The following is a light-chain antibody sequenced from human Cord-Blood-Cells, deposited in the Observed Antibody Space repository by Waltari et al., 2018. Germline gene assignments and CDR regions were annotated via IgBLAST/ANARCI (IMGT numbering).Light chain of an antibody. V-gene: IGKV1-39*01. CDR3: QQSYSTALPLPMYT. CDR2: AAS. CDR1: QSISSY. Sequence: DIQMTQSPSSLSASVGDRVTITCRASQSISSYLNWYQQKPGKAPKLLIYAASSLQSGVPSRFSGSGSGTDFTLTISSLQPEDFATYYCQQSYSTALPLPMYTFGQGTKLEIK. J-gene: IGKJ2*01.